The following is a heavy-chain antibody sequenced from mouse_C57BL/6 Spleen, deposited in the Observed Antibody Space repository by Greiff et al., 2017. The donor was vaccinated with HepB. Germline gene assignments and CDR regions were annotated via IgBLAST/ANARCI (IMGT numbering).Heavy chain of an antibody. V-gene: IGHV7-3*01. CDR3: ARYKRSNLDY. J-gene: IGHJ2*01. CDR1: GFTFTDYY. CDR2: IRNKANGYTT. Sequence: EVKLVESGGGLVQPGGSLSLSCAASGFTFTDYYMSWVRQPPGKALEWLGFIRNKANGYTTEYSASVKGRFTISRDNSQSILYLQMNALRAEDSATYYCARYKRSNLDYWGQGTTLTVSS.